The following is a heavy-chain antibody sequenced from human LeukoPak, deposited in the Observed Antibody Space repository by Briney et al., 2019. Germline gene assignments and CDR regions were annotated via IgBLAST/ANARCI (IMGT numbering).Heavy chain of an antibody. V-gene: IGHV3-23*01. CDR3: ARNRMRFDC. J-gene: IGHJ4*02. Sequence: GGSLRLSCAASGFTFSTHAMSWVRQAPRRGLEWVSSIIDSGGATYYADSVKGRFTISRDNSKNSLYLQMNSLRAEDTAVYYCARNRMRFDCWGQGTLVTVSS. D-gene: IGHD2-8*01. CDR2: IIDSGGAT. CDR1: GFTFSTHA.